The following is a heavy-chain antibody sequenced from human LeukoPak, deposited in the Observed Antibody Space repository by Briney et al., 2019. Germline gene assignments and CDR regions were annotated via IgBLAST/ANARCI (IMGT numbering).Heavy chain of an antibody. Sequence: GGSLRLSCAASGFTFSSYGMHWVRQAPGKGLEWVAVIWYDGSNKYYADSVKGRFTISRDNSKNTLYLQMNSLRAEDTAVYYCARHYYGDYYFDYWGQGTLVTVSS. J-gene: IGHJ4*02. CDR3: ARHYYGDYYFDY. D-gene: IGHD4-17*01. CDR1: GFTFSSYG. V-gene: IGHV3-33*01. CDR2: IWYDGSNK.